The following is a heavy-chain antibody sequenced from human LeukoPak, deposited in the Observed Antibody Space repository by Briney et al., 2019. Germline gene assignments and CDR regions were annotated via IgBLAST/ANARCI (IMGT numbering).Heavy chain of an antibody. J-gene: IGHJ6*03. V-gene: IGHV1-18*01. CDR2: ISAYNGNT. Sequence: ASVKVPCKASGYTFTSYGISWVRQAPGQGLEWMGWISAYNGNTNYAQKLQGRVTMTTDTSTSTAYMELRSLRSDDTAVYYCARDSEGELLLPYYYYYMDVWGKGTTVTISS. CDR1: GYTFTSYG. D-gene: IGHD2-15*01. CDR3: ARDSEGELLLPYYYYYMDV.